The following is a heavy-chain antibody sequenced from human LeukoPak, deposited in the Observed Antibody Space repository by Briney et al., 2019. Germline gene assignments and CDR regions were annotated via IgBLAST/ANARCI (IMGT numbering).Heavy chain of an antibody. CDR3: ATTENPQYGGYSPFDY. CDR1: GRTFTDYY. D-gene: IGHD3-22*01. J-gene: IGHJ4*02. Sequence: GASVKVSCKTSGRTFTDYYVHWVQQAPGKGLEWLGRVDPEDGEPTYSDNFQGRLIITADTSADTAYMELSSLKPEDTAVYYCATTENPQYGGYSPFDYWGQGTLVTVSS. CDR2: VDPEDGEP. V-gene: IGHV1-69-2*01.